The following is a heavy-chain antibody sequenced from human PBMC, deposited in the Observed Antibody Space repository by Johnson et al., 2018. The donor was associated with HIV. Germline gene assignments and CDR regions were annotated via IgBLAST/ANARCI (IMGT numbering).Heavy chain of an antibody. CDR1: GLSFSNFG. CDR3: AKDLGDPMIEVHAFDI. V-gene: IGHV3-30*18. CDR2: ISYDGSNK. D-gene: IGHD3-22*01. J-gene: IGHJ3*02. Sequence: QVQLVESGGGLVQPGKSLTLSCVGSGLSFSNFGIHWVRQAPGKGLEWVAVISYDGSNKYYADSVKGRFTISRDNAKNSLYLQMNSLRAEDTALYYCAKDLGDPMIEVHAFDIWGQGTMVTVSS.